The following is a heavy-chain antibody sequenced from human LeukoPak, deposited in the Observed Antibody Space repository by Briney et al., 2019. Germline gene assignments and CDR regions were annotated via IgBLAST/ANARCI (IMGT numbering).Heavy chain of an antibody. D-gene: IGHD3-3*02. CDR3: TRLTAFSYAFDI. CDR1: GFTFSGSH. V-gene: IGHV3-73*01. Sequence: GGSLKLSCAASGFTFSGSHIHWVRQASGKGLEWVGRIKSKANSYVTAYAASVKGRFTISRDDSKNTAYLQMNGLKTEDTAVYYCTRLTAFSYAFDIWGRGTTVTVSS. CDR2: IKSKANSYVT. J-gene: IGHJ3*02.